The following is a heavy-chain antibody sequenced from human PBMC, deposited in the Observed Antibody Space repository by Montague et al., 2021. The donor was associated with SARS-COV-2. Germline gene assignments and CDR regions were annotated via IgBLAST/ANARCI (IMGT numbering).Heavy chain of an antibody. V-gene: IGHV6-1*01. D-gene: IGHD2-2*01. Sequence: CAISGDSVSVNIATWNGSRQSPLRGLEWLGRTYYRSKWYNDYAESVKSRITIDPDTSKHQFSLHLNSVTPEDTAVYYCARIPVGSKYYFDFWGQGTLVTVSS. CDR3: ARIPVGSKYYFDF. CDR2: TYYRSKWYN. CDR1: GDSVSVNIAT. J-gene: IGHJ4*02.